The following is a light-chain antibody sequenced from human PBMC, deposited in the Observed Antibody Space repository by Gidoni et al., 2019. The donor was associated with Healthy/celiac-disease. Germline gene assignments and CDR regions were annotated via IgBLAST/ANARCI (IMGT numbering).Light chain of an antibody. J-gene: IGKJ2*01. CDR1: QSVSSY. Sequence: EIVLTQSPATLSLSPGERATLPCRASQSVSSYLAWYHKKPGQAPRLLIYDASNRATSIPARFSGSGSGTDFTLTISSLEPEDFAVYYCQQRSNWPPYTFGQGTKLEIK. V-gene: IGKV3-11*01. CDR2: DAS. CDR3: QQRSNWPPYT.